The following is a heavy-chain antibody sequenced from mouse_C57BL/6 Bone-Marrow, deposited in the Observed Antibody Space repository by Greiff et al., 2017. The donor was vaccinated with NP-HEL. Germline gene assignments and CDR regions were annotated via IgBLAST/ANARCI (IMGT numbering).Heavy chain of an antibody. V-gene: IGHV1-9*01. D-gene: IGHD1-1*02. Sequence: QVQLQQSGAELMKPGASVKLSCKATGYTVTGYWIEWVKQRPGHGLEWIGEILPGSGSTNYNEKFKGKATFTADTSSNTAYMQLSILTPEDAAIYYCASEGEGHYALYYFGGRGQGATLT. CDR1: GYTVTGYW. CDR2: ILPGSGST. CDR3: ASEGEGHYALYYFGG. J-gene: IGHJ2*01.